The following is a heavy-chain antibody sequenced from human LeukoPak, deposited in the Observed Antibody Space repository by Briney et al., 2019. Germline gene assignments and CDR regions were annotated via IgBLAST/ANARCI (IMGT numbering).Heavy chain of an antibody. D-gene: IGHD3-10*01. V-gene: IGHV1-18*01. CDR3: ATAAGYYGSGSYYKANYYYGMDV. J-gene: IGHJ6*02. CDR1: GYTFTSYG. Sequence: GASVKVSCKASGYTFTSYGISWVRQAPGQGLEWMGWISAYNGNTNYAQKLQGRVTMTTDPSTSTAYMELRSLRSDDTAVYYCATAAGYYGSGSYYKANYYYGMDVWGQGTTVTVSS. CDR2: ISAYNGNT.